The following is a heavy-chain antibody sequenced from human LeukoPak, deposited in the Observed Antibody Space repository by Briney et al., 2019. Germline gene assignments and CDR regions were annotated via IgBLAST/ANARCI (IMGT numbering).Heavy chain of an antibody. CDR2: ISYDGSNK. V-gene: IGHV3-30*18. D-gene: IGHD1-14*01. CDR3: AKGGKKWQEPLES. CDR1: GFTFSSYG. Sequence: GGSLRLSCAASGFTFSSYGMHWVRQAPGKGLEWVAVISYDGSNKFYPDSVKGRFTISRDNSKLYLQMNSLRAEDTAVYYCAKGGKKWQEPLESWGQGTLVTVSP. J-gene: IGHJ4*02.